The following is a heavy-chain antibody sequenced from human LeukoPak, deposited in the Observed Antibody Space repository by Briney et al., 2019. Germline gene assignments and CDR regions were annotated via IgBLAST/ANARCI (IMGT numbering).Heavy chain of an antibody. J-gene: IGHJ6*04. D-gene: IGHD3-10*01. CDR2: IYYSGST. CDR3: ARVATMVRGSNGMGV. Sequence: PSETLSLTCTVSGGSISNYYWTWIRQPPGKGLEWIGYIYYSGSTNYNPSLRSRATISVDTSKKQFSLNLSSVTAADTALYYCARVATMVRGSNGMGVWGKGTTVTVSS. V-gene: IGHV4-59*01. CDR1: GGSISNYY.